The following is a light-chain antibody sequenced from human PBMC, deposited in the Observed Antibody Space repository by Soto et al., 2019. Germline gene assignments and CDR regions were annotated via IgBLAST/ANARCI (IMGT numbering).Light chain of an antibody. CDR3: QQSNNWPYT. Sequence: EIVLTQSPGTLSVSPGERANLSCRASQSVSTNLAWFQQKPGQAPRLLIYAASTRATGIPARFSGSGSGTEFTLTINRLQSEDLAVYYCQQSNNWPYTFGQGTKLEV. V-gene: IGKV3-15*01. J-gene: IGKJ2*01. CDR1: QSVSTN. CDR2: AAS.